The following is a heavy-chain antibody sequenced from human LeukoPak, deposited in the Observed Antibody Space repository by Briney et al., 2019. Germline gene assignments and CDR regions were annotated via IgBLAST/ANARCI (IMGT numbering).Heavy chain of an antibody. D-gene: IGHD3-22*01. Sequence: ASVKVSCKASGYTFTGYYMHWVRQAPGQGLEWMGWINPNSGGTNYAQKFQGRVTMTRDTSISTAYMELSRLRSDDTAVYYCARDPVTMTPGPDYWGQGTLVTVSS. CDR1: GYTFTGYY. V-gene: IGHV1-2*02. CDR2: INPNSGGT. CDR3: ARDPVTMTPGPDY. J-gene: IGHJ4*02.